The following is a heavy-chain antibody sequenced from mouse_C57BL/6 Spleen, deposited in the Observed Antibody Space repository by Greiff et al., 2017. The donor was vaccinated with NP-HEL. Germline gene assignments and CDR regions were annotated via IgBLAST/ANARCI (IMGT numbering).Heavy chain of an antibody. CDR1: GFTFSSYG. V-gene: IGHV5-6*01. Sequence: VQLKESGGDLVKPGGSLKLSCAASGFTFSSYGMSWVRQTPDKRLEWVATISSGGSYTYYPDSVKGRFTISRDNAKNTLYLQMSSLKSEDTAMYYCATPYGNSSMDYWGQGTSVTVSS. J-gene: IGHJ4*01. CDR2: ISSGGSYT. CDR3: ATPYGNSSMDY. D-gene: IGHD2-10*02.